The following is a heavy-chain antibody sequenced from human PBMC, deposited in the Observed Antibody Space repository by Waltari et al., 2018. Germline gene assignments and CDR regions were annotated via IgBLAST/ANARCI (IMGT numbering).Heavy chain of an antibody. Sequence: QVQLQQWGAGLLKPSETLSLTCAVYGGSFSGYYWSWIRQLPGKGLGWIGEIINSGNTNYNPHLKSRVTLPVDSSKIHLCLKLDSVTAAGTAVFYCASGKWLQTFLPGYWGQGTMVTVSS. CDR2: IINSGNT. CDR3: ASGKWLQTFLPGY. J-gene: IGHJ4*02. CDR1: GGSFSGYY. D-gene: IGHD2-8*01. V-gene: IGHV4-34*12.